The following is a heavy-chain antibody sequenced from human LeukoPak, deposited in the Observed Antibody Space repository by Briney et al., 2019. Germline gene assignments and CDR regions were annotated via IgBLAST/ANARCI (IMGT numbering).Heavy chain of an antibody. J-gene: IGHJ4*02. V-gene: IGHV3-74*01. CDR3: VRDFRSADY. CDR2: ICPDGTGI. Sequence: GGSLRLSCAASGFIFGFYCMHWVRQAPGKGPMWVSRICPDGTGISYADSVKARFTTSRDNAKNTVYLQMNSLREEDTAVYYCVRDFRSADYWGQGTLVTVSS. CDR1: GFIFGFYC.